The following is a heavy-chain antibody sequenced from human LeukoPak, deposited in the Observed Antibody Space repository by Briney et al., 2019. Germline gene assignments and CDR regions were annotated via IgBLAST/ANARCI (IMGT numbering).Heavy chain of an antibody. Sequence: GGSLGLSCAVSGFTVSGNYMSWVRQAPGKGLEWVSLIYSGGTTYYADSVKGRFTISRDNSKNTLYLQMNSLRAEDTAVYYCARRAGGYSRPYDYWGQGILVTVSS. V-gene: IGHV3-53*01. CDR3: ARRAGGYSRPYDY. J-gene: IGHJ4*02. CDR1: GFTVSGNY. D-gene: IGHD4-23*01. CDR2: IYSGGTT.